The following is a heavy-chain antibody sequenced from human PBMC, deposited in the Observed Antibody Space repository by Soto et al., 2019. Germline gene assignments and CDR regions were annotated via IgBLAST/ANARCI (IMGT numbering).Heavy chain of an antibody. CDR1: GGTFSSYA. CDR3: ARVLTAMAIELGPMDV. Sequence: QVQLVQSGAEVKKPGSSVKVSCKASGGTFSSYAISWVRQAPGQGLEWMGGIIPIFGTANYAQKFQGRVTITADESTSTAYMELSRLRSEDTAVYYCARVLTAMAIELGPMDVWGQGTTVTVSS. J-gene: IGHJ6*02. V-gene: IGHV1-69*01. D-gene: IGHD5-18*01. CDR2: IIPIFGTA.